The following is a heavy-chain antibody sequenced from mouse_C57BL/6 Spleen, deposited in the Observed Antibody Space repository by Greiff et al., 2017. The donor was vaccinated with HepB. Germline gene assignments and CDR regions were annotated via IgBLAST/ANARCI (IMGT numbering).Heavy chain of an antibody. J-gene: IGHJ1*03. Sequence: VQLQQSGPELVKPGDSVKISCKASGYSFTGYFMNWVMQSHGKSLEWIGRINPYNGDTFYNQKFKGKATLTVDKSSSTAHMELRSLTSEDSAVYYCARRAVVAPYWYFDVWGTGTTVTVSS. CDR3: ARRAVVAPYWYFDV. CDR1: GYSFTGYF. D-gene: IGHD1-1*01. V-gene: IGHV1-20*01. CDR2: INPYNGDT.